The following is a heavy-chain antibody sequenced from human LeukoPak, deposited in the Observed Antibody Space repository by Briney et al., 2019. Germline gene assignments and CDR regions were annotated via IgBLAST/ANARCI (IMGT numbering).Heavy chain of an antibody. CDR3: ARGLAFGVAAAFDI. Sequence: SETLSLTCAVYGESFSGYYWSWIRQPPGKGLEWIGEINHSGNTNYNPSLKSRVTISVDTSKNQFSLRLSSVTAADTAVCYCARGLAFGVAAAFDIWGQGTMVTVSS. D-gene: IGHD3-3*01. V-gene: IGHV4-34*01. J-gene: IGHJ3*02. CDR1: GESFSGYY. CDR2: INHSGNT.